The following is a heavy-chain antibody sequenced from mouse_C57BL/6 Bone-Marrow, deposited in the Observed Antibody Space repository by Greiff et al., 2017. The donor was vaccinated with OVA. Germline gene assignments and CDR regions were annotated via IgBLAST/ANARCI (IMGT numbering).Heavy chain of an antibody. CDR1: GYTFTSYW. V-gene: IGHV1-64*01. Sequence: QVQLQQPGAELVKPGASVKLSCKASGYTFTSYWMHWVKQRPGQGLEWIGMIHPNSGSTNYNEKFKSKATLTVDKSSSTAYMQLNSLTSEDSAVYYCTRALIYYCYGVLMDYWGQGTSVTVSS. D-gene: IGHD2-2*01. CDR3: TRALIYYCYGVLMDY. J-gene: IGHJ4*01. CDR2: IHPNSGST.